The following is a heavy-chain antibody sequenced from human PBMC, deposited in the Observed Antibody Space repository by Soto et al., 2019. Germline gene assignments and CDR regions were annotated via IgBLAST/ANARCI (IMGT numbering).Heavy chain of an antibody. V-gene: IGHV3-30*18. CDR2: ISYDGSNK. CDR1: GFTFSSYG. J-gene: IGHJ6*02. D-gene: IGHD5-12*01. Sequence: GGSLRLSCAASGFTFSSYGMHWVRQAPGKGLEWVAVISYDGSNKYYADSVKGRFTISGDNSKNTLYLQMNSLRAEDTAVYYCAKGDIVATISPYYYYGMDVWGQGTTVTVSS. CDR3: AKGDIVATISPYYYYGMDV.